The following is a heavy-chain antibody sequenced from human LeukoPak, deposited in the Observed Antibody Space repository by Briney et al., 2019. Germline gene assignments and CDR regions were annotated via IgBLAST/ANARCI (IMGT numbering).Heavy chain of an antibody. V-gene: IGHV1-46*01. CDR1: GYTFTSYY. Sequence: ASVKVSCKASGYTFTSYYMHWVRQAPGQGLEWMGIINPSGGSTSYAQKFQGRVTMTRDMSTSTVYMELSSLRSEDTAVYYCARPTFIWNSFDYWGQGTLVTVSS. CDR2: INPSGGST. J-gene: IGHJ4*02. D-gene: IGHD3-16*01. CDR3: ARPTFIWNSFDY.